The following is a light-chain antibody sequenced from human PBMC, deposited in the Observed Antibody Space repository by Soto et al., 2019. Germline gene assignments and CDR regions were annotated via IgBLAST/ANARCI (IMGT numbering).Light chain of an antibody. J-gene: IGKJ5*01. CDR3: QQYDNLIT. CDR1: QDINIY. CDR2: DGS. V-gene: IGKV1-33*01. Sequence: DIQMTQSPSSLSASVGDRVTITCQASQDINIYLNWYQQKPGKAPKLLIYDGSNLETGVPSRFSGGGSGTYFTFTISSLQPEDIATYYCQQYDNLITFGQGTRLDLK.